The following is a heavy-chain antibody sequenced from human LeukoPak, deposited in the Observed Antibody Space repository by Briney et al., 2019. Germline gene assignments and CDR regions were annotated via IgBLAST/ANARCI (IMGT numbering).Heavy chain of an antibody. D-gene: IGHD3-16*02. CDR2: IYYSGST. J-gene: IGHJ3*02. CDR3: ARDQDYVWGSYRFNASAFDI. CDR1: GGSISSYY. Sequence: SETLSLTCTVSGGSISSYYWSWIRQPPGKGLEWIGYIYYSGSTNYNPSLKSRVTISVDTSKNQFSLKLSSVTAADTAVYYCARDQDYVWGSYRFNASAFDIWGQGTMVTVSS. V-gene: IGHV4-59*12.